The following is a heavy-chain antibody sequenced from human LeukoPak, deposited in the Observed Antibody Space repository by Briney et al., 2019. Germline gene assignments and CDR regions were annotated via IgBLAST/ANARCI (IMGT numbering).Heavy chain of an antibody. J-gene: IGHJ4*02. V-gene: IGHV1-18*01. Sequence: ASVKVSCKASGYTFTSYGISWVRQAPGQGLEWMGWISAYNGNTNYAQKLQGRVTMTTDSSTSTAYMELRSLRSDDTAVYYCARDSITGTTGNDFDYWGQGTQVIVYS. CDR2: ISAYNGNT. CDR3: ARDSITGTTGNDFDY. D-gene: IGHD1-14*01. CDR1: GYTFTSYG.